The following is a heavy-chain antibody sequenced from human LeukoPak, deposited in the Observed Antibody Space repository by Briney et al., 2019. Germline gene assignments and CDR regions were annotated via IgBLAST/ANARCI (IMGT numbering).Heavy chain of an antibody. Sequence: PGGSLRLSCAASGFTFSSYGMHWVRQAPGKGLEWVAVIWYDGSNKYYADSVKGRFTISRDNSKNTLYLQMNSLRAEDTAVYYCARDRVAAASLIDYWGQGTLVTVSS. CDR3: ARDRVAAASLIDY. CDR2: IWYDGSNK. D-gene: IGHD6-13*01. J-gene: IGHJ4*02. V-gene: IGHV3-33*01. CDR1: GFTFSSYG.